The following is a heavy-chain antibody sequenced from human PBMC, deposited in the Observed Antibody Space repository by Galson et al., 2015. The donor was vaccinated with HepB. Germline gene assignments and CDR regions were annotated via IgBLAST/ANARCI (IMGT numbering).Heavy chain of an antibody. V-gene: IGHV1-69*01. Sequence: SCKASGGTFSSYAISWVRQAPGQGLEWMGGIIPIFGTANYAQKFQGRVTITADESTSTAYMELSSLRSEDTAVYYCARGCSSTSCYGYYYYYYGMDVWGQGTTVTVSS. J-gene: IGHJ6*02. CDR2: IIPIFGTA. D-gene: IGHD2-2*01. CDR1: GGTFSSYA. CDR3: ARGCSSTSCYGYYYYYYGMDV.